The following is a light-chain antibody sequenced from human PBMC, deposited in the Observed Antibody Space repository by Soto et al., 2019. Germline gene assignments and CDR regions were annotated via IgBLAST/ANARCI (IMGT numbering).Light chain of an antibody. CDR2: AAS. CDR3: QQLRTYPST. J-gene: IGKJ4*01. CDR1: QGIGSH. Sequence: IQLTQSPSSLSASVGDRVTITCRASQGIGSHLAWYQQKPGEAPKLLIFAASTLQSGVPSRFSGGGSGTDFTLTISSLQAEDFATYYCQQLRTYPSTFGGGTKVEI. V-gene: IGKV1-9*01.